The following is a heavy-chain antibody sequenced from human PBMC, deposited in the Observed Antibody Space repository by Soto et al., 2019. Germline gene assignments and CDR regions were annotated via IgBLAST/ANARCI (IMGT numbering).Heavy chain of an antibody. V-gene: IGHV5-51*01. Sequence: GDSLKISCRTSGYRFTSYWIAWVRQMPGKGLEWMGIIFPSDSDTRYSPSFQGQVTISADRSTSTVFLQWASLKASDTAGYFWASKDNSGYFNRLYRWGQRTLVTVAS. J-gene: IGHJ1*01. CDR1: GYRFTSYW. D-gene: IGHD3-22*01. CDR3: ASKDNSGYFNRLYR. CDR2: IFPSDSDT.